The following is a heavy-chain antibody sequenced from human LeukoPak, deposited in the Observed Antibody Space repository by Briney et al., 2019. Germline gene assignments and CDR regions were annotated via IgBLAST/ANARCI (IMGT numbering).Heavy chain of an antibody. CDR2: INHSGST. CDR3: ARGTYYYDSSGYYYVLPDY. V-gene: IGHV4-34*01. D-gene: IGHD3-22*01. J-gene: IGHJ4*02. CDR1: GGSFSGYY. Sequence: SETLSLTCAVYGGSFSGYYWSWIRQPPGKGLEWIGEINHSGSTNYNPSLKSRVTISVDASKNQFSLKLSSVTAADTAVYYCARGTYYYDSSGYYYVLPDYWGQGTLVTVSS.